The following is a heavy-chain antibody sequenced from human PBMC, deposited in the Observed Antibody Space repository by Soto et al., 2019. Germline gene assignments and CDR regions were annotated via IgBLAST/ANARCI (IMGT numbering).Heavy chain of an antibody. CDR3: ARAPLYCSGTSCYANYMDV. V-gene: IGHV4-34*01. CDR2: INHSGTT. J-gene: IGHJ6*03. Sequence: SETLSLTCAVYGGSFSGYYWSGIRQPPGKGLEWIGEINHSGTTNYYPSLKSRVTITVDTSKNQFSLKLSSVTAADTAVYYCARAPLYCSGTSCYANYMDVWGKGTTVTVSS. CDR1: GGSFSGYY. D-gene: IGHD2-2*01.